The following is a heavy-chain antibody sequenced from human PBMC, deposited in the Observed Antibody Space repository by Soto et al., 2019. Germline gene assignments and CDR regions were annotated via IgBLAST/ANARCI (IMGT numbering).Heavy chain of an antibody. CDR3: ASWACDRGGSCYSDY. Sequence: GGSLRLSCAASGFTFSTYAMHWVRQAPGKGLEYVSAISGSGGTTYYANSVKGRFTISRDNSKNTLYLQMGSLRAEDMAVYYCASWACDRGGSCYSDYWGQGTLVTVSS. J-gene: IGHJ4*02. V-gene: IGHV3-64*01. CDR1: GFTFSTYA. D-gene: IGHD2-15*01. CDR2: ISGSGGTT.